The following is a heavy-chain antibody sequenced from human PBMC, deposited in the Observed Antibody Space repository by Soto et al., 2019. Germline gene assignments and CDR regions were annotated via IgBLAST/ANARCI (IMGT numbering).Heavy chain of an antibody. V-gene: IGHV4-31*03. Sequence: QVQLQESGPGLVKPSQTLSLTCTVSAGSIGSGFYYWSWIRQLPGKGLEWIGYIYSRGNTYYNPSLKSRVTISLDTSDNQFSLTLSSVTAADTAVYYCARGTYYFYMDVWGKGTTVTVSS. CDR3: ARGTYYFYMDV. J-gene: IGHJ6*03. CDR2: IYSRGNT. CDR1: AGSIGSGFYY.